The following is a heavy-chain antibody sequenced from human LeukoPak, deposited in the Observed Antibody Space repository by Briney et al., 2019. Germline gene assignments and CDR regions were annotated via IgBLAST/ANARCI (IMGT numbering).Heavy chain of an antibody. J-gene: IGHJ6*03. Sequence: GGSLRLSCAASGFTFSDYYMSWIRQAPGKGLEWVSYISSSGSTIYYADSVKGRFTISRDNAKNSLYLQMNSLRAEDTAVYYCARDRLAAAGSDYYYYYMDVWGKGTTVTVSS. CDR2: ISSSGSTI. D-gene: IGHD6-13*01. CDR1: GFTFSDYY. V-gene: IGHV3-11*04. CDR3: ARDRLAAAGSDYYYYYMDV.